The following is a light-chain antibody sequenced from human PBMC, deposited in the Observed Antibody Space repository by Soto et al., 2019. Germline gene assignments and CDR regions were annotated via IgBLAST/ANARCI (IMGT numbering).Light chain of an antibody. CDR1: QSVGSY. J-gene: IGKJ3*01. Sequence: EIVMTQSPATLSVSPGERVTLSCRARQSVGSYLAWYQQKPGQAPRLLMYDVSNRATGIPARFSGSGSGIDFTLTISSLEAEDFAIYYCQERSNWPRFTFGPGTKVDIK. CDR2: DVS. V-gene: IGKV3-11*01. CDR3: QERSNWPRFT.